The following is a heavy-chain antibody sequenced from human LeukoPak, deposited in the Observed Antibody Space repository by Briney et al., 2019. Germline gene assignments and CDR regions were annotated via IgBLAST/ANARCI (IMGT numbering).Heavy chain of an antibody. CDR3: TKGNWGSPFDY. Sequence: GGSLRLSCAASGFTFDDYSMHWVRQAPGKGLEWVSGITGNSDAIDYADSVKGRFTISRDNAKNSLYLQMNSLRAEDTALYYCTKGNWGSPFDYWGQGALVTVSS. V-gene: IGHV3-9*01. CDR1: GFTFDDYS. CDR2: ITGNSDAI. J-gene: IGHJ4*02. D-gene: IGHD7-27*01.